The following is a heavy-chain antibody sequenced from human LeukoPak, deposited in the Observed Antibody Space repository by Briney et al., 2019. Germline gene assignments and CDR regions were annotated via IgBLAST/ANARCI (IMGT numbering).Heavy chain of an antibody. D-gene: IGHD3-22*01. CDR2: IIPIFGTA. J-gene: IGHJ4*02. CDR1: GGTFSSYA. CDR3: ASLAPDYYDSSGYSYYFDY. V-gene: IGHV1-69*05. Sequence: ASVKVSCKASGGTFSSYAISWVRQAPGQGLEWMGGIIPIFGTANYAQKFQGRVTITTDESTSTAYMELSSLRSEDTAVYYCASLAPDYYDSSGYSYYFDYCGQGTLVTVSS.